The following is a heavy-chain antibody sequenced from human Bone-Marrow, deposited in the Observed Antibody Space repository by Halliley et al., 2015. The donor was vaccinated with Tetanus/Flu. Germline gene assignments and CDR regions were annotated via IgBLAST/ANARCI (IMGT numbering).Heavy chain of an antibody. Sequence: QLVQSGVEVKKPGESLKISCKGSGYSFSNYWIGWVRQMPGKGLEWIGMIYPGDSDTKYSPSFQGQATISADKSTATAYLQWSSLKASDSAMYYCARHGKDCTGPTCYRYGMDVWGQGTTVTISS. CDR1: GYSFSNYW. CDR2: IYPGDSDT. J-gene: IGHJ6*02. D-gene: IGHD2-8*02. V-gene: IGHV5-51*01. CDR3: ARHGKDCTGPTCYRYGMDV.